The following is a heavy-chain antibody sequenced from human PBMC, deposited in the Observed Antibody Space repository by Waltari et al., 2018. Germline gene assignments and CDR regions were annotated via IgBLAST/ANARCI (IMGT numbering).Heavy chain of an antibody. CDR2: IYYSGST. CDR1: GGSISSHY. V-gene: IGHV4-59*11. CDR3: ARDRVSARLNHFDY. Sequence: QVQLQESGPGLVKPSETLSLTCTVSGGSISSHYWSWIRQPPGKGLEWIGYIYYSGSTNYNPSLQSRVTISVDTSKNQFALKLSSVTAADTAVYYCARDRVSARLNHFDYWGQGTLVTVSS. J-gene: IGHJ4*02. D-gene: IGHD6-25*01.